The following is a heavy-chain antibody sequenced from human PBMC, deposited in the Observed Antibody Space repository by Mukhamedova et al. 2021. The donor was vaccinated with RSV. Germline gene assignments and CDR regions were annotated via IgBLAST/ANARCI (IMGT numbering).Heavy chain of an antibody. CDR2: INHSGST. D-gene: IGHD6-13*01. CDR3: ARGRSSSWYAY. J-gene: IGHJ4*02. Sequence: SWIRQPPGKGLEWIGEINHSGSTNYNPSLKSRVTISVDTSKNQFSLKLSSVTAADTAVYYCARGRSSSWYAYWGQGPLVPVSS. V-gene: IGHV4-34*01.